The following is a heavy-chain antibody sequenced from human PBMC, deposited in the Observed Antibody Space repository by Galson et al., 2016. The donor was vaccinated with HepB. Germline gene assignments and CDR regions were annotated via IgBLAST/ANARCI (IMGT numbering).Heavy chain of an antibody. Sequence: SLRLSCAASGFTFSDYYISWIRQAPGKGPEWVSSISSSSIFLHYVDSVKGRFAISRDNAKNSLSLQMNSLRAEDTAVYYCARGPETAMVTHYYYGMDVWGQGTTVTVSS. V-gene: IGHV3-11*06. CDR3: ARGPETAMVTHYYYGMDV. CDR1: GFTFSDYY. D-gene: IGHD5-18*01. J-gene: IGHJ6*02. CDR2: ISSSSIFL.